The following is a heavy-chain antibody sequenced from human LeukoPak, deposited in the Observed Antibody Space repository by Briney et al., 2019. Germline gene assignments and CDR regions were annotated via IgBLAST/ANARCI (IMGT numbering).Heavy chain of an antibody. CDR2: MNPNSGNT. V-gene: IGHV1-8*01. CDR1: GYTFTSYD. Sequence: ASVKVSCKASGYTFTSYDINWVRQATGQGLEWMGWMNPNSGNTDYAQKFQGRVTMSGETSISTAYMELSSLRSEDTAVYYCARLPKYSRPLDYWGQGTLVTVSS. J-gene: IGHJ4*02. D-gene: IGHD6-6*01. CDR3: ARLPKYSRPLDY.